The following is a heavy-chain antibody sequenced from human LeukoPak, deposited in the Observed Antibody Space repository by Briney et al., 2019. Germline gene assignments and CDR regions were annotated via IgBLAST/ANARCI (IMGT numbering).Heavy chain of an antibody. D-gene: IGHD5-18*01. V-gene: IGHV4-38-2*02. Sequence: PSETLSLTCTVSGYSISSGYYWGWIRQPPGKGLEWIGSIYHSGSTYFNPSLKSRVTISVDTSKNQFSLKLSSVTAADTAVYYCARVYSYGFWSTLYYFDYWGQGTLVTVSS. CDR3: ARVYSYGFWSTLYYFDY. CDR2: IYHSGST. CDR1: GYSISSGYY. J-gene: IGHJ4*02.